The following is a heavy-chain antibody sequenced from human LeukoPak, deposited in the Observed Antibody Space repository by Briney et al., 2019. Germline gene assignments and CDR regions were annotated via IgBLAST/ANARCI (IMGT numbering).Heavy chain of an antibody. CDR2: ISSSSSYI. D-gene: IGHD3-22*01. J-gene: IGHJ6*02. CDR3: ARDQVIRYYYGMDV. CDR1: GFTFDDYA. V-gene: IGHV3-21*01. Sequence: GGSLRLSCAASGFTFDDYAMHWVRQAPGKGLEWVSSISSSSSYIYYADSVKGRFTISRDNAKNSLYLQMNSLRAEDTAVYYCARDQVIRYYYGMDVWGQGTTVTVSS.